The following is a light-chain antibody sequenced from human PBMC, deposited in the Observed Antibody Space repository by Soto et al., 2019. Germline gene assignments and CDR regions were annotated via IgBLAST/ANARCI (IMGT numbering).Light chain of an antibody. J-gene: IGLJ1*01. CDR1: SSDVANYNY. CDR2: DVS. V-gene: IGLV2-14*01. CDR3: SSYTSSSTLYV. Sequence: QSVLTQPASVSGSPGQSITISCTGTSSDVANYNYVSWYQQHPGKAPKLIIYDVSNRPSGVSTRFSGSKSGNTASLTISGLQAEDEADYYCSSYTSSSTLYVFGAGIKLTVL.